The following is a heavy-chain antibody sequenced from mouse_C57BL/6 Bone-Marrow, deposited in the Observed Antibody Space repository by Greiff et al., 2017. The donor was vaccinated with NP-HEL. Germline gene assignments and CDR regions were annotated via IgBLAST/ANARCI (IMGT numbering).Heavy chain of an antibody. D-gene: IGHD1-1*01. J-gene: IGHJ4*01. CDR3: ARYGSSYPHYAMDY. CDR1: GYSFTGYF. V-gene: IGHV1-20*01. Sequence: EVQLQQSGPELVKPGDSVKISCKASGYSFTGYFMNWVMQSHGKSLEWIGRINPYNGDTFYNQKFKGKATLTVDKSSSTAHMELRSLTSEDSAVYDCARYGSSYPHYAMDYWGQGTSVTVSS. CDR2: INPYNGDT.